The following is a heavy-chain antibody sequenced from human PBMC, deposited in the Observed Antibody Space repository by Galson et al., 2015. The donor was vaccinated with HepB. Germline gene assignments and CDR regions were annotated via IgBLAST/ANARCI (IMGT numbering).Heavy chain of an antibody. J-gene: IGHJ6*02. CDR1: GYSLTELS. Sequence: SVKVSCKVSGYSLTELSMQWVRQAPGKGLEWMGGSHLEDGETKYAQKFQGRVTMTEDTSTDTAYMELSSLRSEDTAVYYCATAAKPRVRYYYGMDVWGQGTTVTVSS. V-gene: IGHV1-24*01. D-gene: IGHD2-8*01. CDR2: SHLEDGET. CDR3: ATAAKPRVRYYYGMDV.